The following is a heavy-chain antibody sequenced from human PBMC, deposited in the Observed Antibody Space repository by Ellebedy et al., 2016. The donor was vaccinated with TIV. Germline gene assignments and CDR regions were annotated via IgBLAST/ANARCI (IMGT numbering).Heavy chain of an antibody. Sequence: GESLKISXAASVFTFSTCRMHWVRQAPGRGLEWVALISYDGSTEYYADAVKGRLTISRDNSNNTLYLQMNSLRPEDTAVYYCAREEWELLDYWGQGTLVTVSS. CDR3: AREEWELLDY. J-gene: IGHJ4*02. V-gene: IGHV3-30*01. CDR2: ISYDGSTE. CDR1: VFTFSTCR. D-gene: IGHD1-26*01.